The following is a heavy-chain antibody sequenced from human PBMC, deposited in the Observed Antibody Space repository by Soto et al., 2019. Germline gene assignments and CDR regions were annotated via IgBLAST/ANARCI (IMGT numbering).Heavy chain of an antibody. D-gene: IGHD2-15*01. Sequence: GGSLRLSCAASGFAFSSYVLHWVRRAPGKGPEWVSAIGTGGDTYYADSVMGRFTISRDNAKKSLYLQMNSLIAEDMAVYYCARDTGGYCSGGSCYPSRAEYFQHWGQGTLVTVSS. J-gene: IGHJ1*01. V-gene: IGHV3-13*01. CDR3: ARDTGGYCSGGSCYPSRAEYFQH. CDR1: GFAFSSYV. CDR2: IGTGGDT.